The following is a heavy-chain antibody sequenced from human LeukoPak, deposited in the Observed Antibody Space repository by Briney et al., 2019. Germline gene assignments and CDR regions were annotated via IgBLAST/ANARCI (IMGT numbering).Heavy chain of an antibody. V-gene: IGHV1-46*03. CDR1: GYTFTSYY. CDR2: INPSGGST. Sequence: ASVKVSCKASGYTFTSYYMHRVRQAPGQGLEWMGIINPSGGSTSYAQKPQGRVTITRETSTRTVYMELSSLRSEDTAVYYCARDGDYSSSWHYYYYYMDVWGKGTTVTVSS. D-gene: IGHD6-13*01. J-gene: IGHJ6*03. CDR3: ARDGDYSSSWHYYYYYMDV.